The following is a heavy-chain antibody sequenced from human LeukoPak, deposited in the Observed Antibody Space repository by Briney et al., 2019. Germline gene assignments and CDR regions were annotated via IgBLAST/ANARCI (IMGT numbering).Heavy chain of an antibody. CDR2: INPNSGGT. CDR3: ARVLDYGDYPPRY. J-gene: IGHJ4*02. Sequence: ASVKVSCKASGYTCTGYYMHWVRQAPGQGLEWMGRINPNSGGTNYAQKFQGRVTMTRDTSISTAYMELSRLRSDDTAVYYCARVLDYGDYPPRYWGQGTLVTVSS. V-gene: IGHV1-2*06. CDR1: GYTCTGYY. D-gene: IGHD4-17*01.